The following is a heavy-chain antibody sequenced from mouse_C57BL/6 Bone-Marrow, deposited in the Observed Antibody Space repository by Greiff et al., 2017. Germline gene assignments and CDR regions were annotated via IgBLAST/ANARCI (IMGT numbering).Heavy chain of an antibody. CDR2: INPNNGGT. CDR1: GYTFTDYY. V-gene: IGHV1-26*01. CDR3: ARDGRERYFDY. J-gene: IGHJ2*01. Sequence: EVQLQQSGPELVKPGASVKISCKASGYTFTDYYMNWVKQSHGKSLEWIGDINPNNGGTSYNQKFKGKATLTVDKSSSTAYMELRSLTAEDSADYYCARDGRERYFDYWGQGTTLTVSA.